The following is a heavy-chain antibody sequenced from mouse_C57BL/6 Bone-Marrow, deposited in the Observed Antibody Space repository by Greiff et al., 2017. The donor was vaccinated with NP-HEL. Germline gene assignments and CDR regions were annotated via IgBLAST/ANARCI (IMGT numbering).Heavy chain of an antibody. CDR2: ISYDGSN. D-gene: IGHD2-4*01. CDR3: ARDAIYYDSWFAY. J-gene: IGHJ3*01. V-gene: IGHV3-6*01. CDR1: GYSITSGYY. Sequence: EVQRVESGPGLVKPSQSLSLTCSVTGYSITSGYYWNWIRQFPGNKLEWMGYISYDGSNNYNPSLKNRISITRDTSKNQFFLKLNSVTTEDTATYYCARDAIYYDSWFAYWGQGTLVTVSA.